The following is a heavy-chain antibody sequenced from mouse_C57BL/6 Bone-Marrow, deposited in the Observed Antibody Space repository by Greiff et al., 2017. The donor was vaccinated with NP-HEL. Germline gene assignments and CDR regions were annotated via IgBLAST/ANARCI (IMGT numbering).Heavy chain of an antibody. V-gene: IGHV1-69*01. CDR2: IYPSDSYT. Sequence: QVQLQQPGAELVMPGASVKLSCKASGYTFTSYWMHWVKQRPGQGLEWIGEIYPSDSYTNYNQKFKGKSTLTVDKSSSTAYMQLSSLTSEDSAVRRLLPMDYWGQGTSVTVSS. J-gene: IGHJ4*01. CDR1: GYTFTSYW. D-gene: IGHD2-3*01. CDR3: LPMDY.